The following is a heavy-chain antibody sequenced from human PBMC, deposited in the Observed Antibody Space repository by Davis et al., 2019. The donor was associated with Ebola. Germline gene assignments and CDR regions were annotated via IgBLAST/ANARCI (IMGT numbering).Heavy chain of an antibody. CDR1: GYSFSDSW. J-gene: IGHJ3*02. V-gene: IGHV5-51*01. Sequence: GESLKISCRGSGYSFSDSWIAWVRQLPGKGLEWMGIIYTGDSDATYSPSFQGQVTFSVDKSIRTAYLHWNSLKASDSGMYYCASLRRTITGMDDGFDIWGQGTMVTVSS. CDR3: ASLRRTITGMDDGFDI. D-gene: IGHD2-8*02. CDR2: IYTGDSDA.